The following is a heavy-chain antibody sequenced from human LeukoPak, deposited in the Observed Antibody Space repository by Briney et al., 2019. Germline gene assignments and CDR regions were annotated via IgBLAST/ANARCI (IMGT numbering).Heavy chain of an antibody. Sequence: PGGSLRLSCAAPGFTFSSYGMPWVRQAPGKGLEWVAVIWYDGSNKYYADSVKGRFTISRDNSKNTLYLQMNSLRAEDTAVYYCARDGSSWYLDYWGQGTLVTVSS. CDR3: ARDGSSWYLDY. D-gene: IGHD6-13*01. CDR2: IWYDGSNK. J-gene: IGHJ4*02. V-gene: IGHV3-33*01. CDR1: GFTFSSYG.